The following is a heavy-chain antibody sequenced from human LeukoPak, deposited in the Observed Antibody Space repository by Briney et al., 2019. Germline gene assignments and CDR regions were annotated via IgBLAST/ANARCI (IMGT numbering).Heavy chain of an antibody. CDR2: IYYTGNT. J-gene: IGHJ4*02. CDR1: GVSISSSNSY. CDR3: ARQTGSGLFILP. V-gene: IGHV4-39*01. Sequence: SETLSLTCIVSGVSISSSNSYWGWIRQPPGKGLEWIGSIYYTGNTYYNASLKSQVSISIDTSKNQFSLKLTSVTAADTSVYYCARQTGSGLFILPGGQGTLVTVSS. D-gene: IGHD3/OR15-3a*01.